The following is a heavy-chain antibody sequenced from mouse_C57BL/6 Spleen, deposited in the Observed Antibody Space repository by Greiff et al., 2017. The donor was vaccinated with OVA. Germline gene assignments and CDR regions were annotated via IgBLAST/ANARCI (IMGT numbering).Heavy chain of an antibody. CDR1: GFTFSSSA. CDR2: IRDGASYT. V-gene: IGHV5-4*01. J-gene: IGHJ2*01. CDR3: ARKEASTVFDY. D-gene: IGHD1-1*01. Sequence: EVQLVESGGGLVKPGGSLKLSCAASGFTFSSSAMSWVRQTPGKRLEWVATIRDGASYTYYPDNVKGRFTISRDNSKNNLYLQMSHLTSEDTAMYDCARKEASTVFDYWGQGTTLTVSS.